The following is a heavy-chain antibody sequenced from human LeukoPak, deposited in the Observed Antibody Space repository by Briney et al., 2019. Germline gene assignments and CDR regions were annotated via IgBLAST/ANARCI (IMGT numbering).Heavy chain of an antibody. D-gene: IGHD3-10*01. CDR3: AKTNYYGSGSYLAPPNY. V-gene: IGHV3-23*01. CDR2: ISGSGGST. J-gene: IGHJ4*02. Sequence: GGSLKLSCAASGFTFSSYAMSWVRQAPGKGLEWVSAISGSGGSTYYADSVKGRFTISRDNSKNTLYLQMNSLRAEDTAVYYCAKTNYYGSGSYLAPPNYWGQGTLVTVSS. CDR1: GFTFSSYA.